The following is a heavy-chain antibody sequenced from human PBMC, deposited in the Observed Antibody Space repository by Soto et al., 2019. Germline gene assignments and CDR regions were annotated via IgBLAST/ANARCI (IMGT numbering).Heavy chain of an antibody. Sequence: GGSLRLSCAASGFTFSSYGMHWVRQAPGKGLEWAAVISYDGSNKYYADSVKGRFTISRDNSKNTLYLQMNSLRAEDTAVYYCANLYSNYDYYYMDVWGKGTTVTVSS. CDR3: ANLYSNYDYYYMDV. J-gene: IGHJ6*03. V-gene: IGHV3-30*18. CDR1: GFTFSSYG. D-gene: IGHD4-4*01. CDR2: ISYDGSNK.